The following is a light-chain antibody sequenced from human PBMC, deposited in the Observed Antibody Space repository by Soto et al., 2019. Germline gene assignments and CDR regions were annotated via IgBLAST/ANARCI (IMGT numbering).Light chain of an antibody. V-gene: IGLV1-36*01. CDR3: AAWDDSLNGYV. J-gene: IGLJ1*01. Sequence: QSVLTQPPSVSEAPRQRVTISCSGSSSNIGNNAVNGYQQLPGKAPKLLIYYDDLLPSGVSDRFSGSKSGTSASLAISGRQSEDEADYYCAAWDDSLNGYVFGTGTKVTVL. CDR1: SSNIGNNA. CDR2: YDD.